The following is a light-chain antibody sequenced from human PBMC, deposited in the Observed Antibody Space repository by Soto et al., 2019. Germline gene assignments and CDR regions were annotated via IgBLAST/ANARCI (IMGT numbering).Light chain of an antibody. V-gene: IGKV3D-15*01. Sequence: EVELAQSPATLSLSPGQRATLSCRASHSVDTSNVAWYQQRPGQAPRVLIYGASNRAAGIPDRFSGSGSGTEFTLTISSLQPDDFATYYCQQYNSYSRTFGQGTKVDIK. CDR2: GAS. CDR3: QQYNSYSRT. CDR1: HSVDTSN. J-gene: IGKJ1*01.